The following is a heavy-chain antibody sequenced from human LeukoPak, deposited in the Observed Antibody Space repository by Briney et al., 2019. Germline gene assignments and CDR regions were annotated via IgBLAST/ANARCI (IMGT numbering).Heavy chain of an antibody. J-gene: IGHJ4*02. D-gene: IGHD5-12*01. Sequence: GGSLRLSCAASGFTFDDYGMSWVRQAPGKGLEWVSAISGSGGSTYYADSVKGRFTISRDNSKNTLYLQMNSLRAEDTAVYYCAKDRLAGYSGYDSKDYWGQGTLVTVSS. CDR1: GFTFDDYG. V-gene: IGHV3-23*01. CDR3: AKDRLAGYSGYDSKDY. CDR2: ISGSGGST.